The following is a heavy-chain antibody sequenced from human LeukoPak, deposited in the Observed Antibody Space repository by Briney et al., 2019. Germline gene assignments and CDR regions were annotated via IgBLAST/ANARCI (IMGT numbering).Heavy chain of an antibody. D-gene: IGHD4-17*01. CDR3: ARAPYGDYEDY. CDR1: GFTCSSYA. Sequence: AESLTLTCAASGFTCSSYAMQWVRQAPGKVLEYVSAISSNGGSTYYANSVKGRFTISRDNSKNTLYLQMGSLRAEDMAVYYCARAPYGDYEDYWGQGTLVTVSS. CDR2: ISSNGGST. V-gene: IGHV3-64*01. J-gene: IGHJ4*02.